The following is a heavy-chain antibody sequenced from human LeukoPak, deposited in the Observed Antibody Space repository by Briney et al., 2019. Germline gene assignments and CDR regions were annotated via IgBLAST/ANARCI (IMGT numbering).Heavy chain of an antibody. CDR1: GGSFSGYY. CDR3: ARGPLRARGMQLWTKWDY. J-gene: IGHJ4*02. Sequence: SETLSLTCAVYGGSFSGYYWSRIRQPPGKGLEWVGEINHSGSTNYNPSLKSRVTISVDTSKNQFSLKLSSVTAADTAVYYCARGPLRARGMQLWTKWDYWGQGTLVTVSS. CDR2: INHSGST. D-gene: IGHD5-18*01. V-gene: IGHV4-34*01.